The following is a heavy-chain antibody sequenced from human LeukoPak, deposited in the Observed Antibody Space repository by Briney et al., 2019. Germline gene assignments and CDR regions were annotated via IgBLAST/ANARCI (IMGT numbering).Heavy chain of an antibody. J-gene: IGHJ4*02. CDR2: ISSDGSSK. CDR3: ARGRGNYGNYFDY. D-gene: IGHD3-16*01. CDR1: GFTFSSYS. Sequence: GGSLRLSCAASGFTFSSYSMNWVRQAPGKGLEWVAVISSDGSSKFFADSMKGRFTISRDNSMNTLFLHMNSLSAEDSAVYFCARGRGNYGNYFDYWGQGTLVIVSS. V-gene: IGHV3-30*03.